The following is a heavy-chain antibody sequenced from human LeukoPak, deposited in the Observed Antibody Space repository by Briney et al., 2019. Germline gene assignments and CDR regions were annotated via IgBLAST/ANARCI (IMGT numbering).Heavy chain of an antibody. Sequence: GGSLRLSCAASGFTFDDYGMSWVRQAPGKGVEWVSGINWNGGSTGYADSVKGRFTISRDNAKNSLYLQMNSLRAEDTALYYCARDRGLTGTNDAFDIWGQGTMVTVSS. V-gene: IGHV3-20*04. CDR2: INWNGGST. CDR3: ARDRGLTGTNDAFDI. CDR1: GFTFDDYG. J-gene: IGHJ3*02. D-gene: IGHD1-20*01.